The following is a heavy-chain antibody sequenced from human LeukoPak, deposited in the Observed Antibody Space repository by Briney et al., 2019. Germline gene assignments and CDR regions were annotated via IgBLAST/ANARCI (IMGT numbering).Heavy chain of an antibody. Sequence: SVKVSCKASGGTFSSYAISWVRQAPGQGLEWMGGIIPIFGTANYAQKFQGRVTITADESTSTAYMELSSLRSEDTAVYYCARGRKNGWSITHSDYYYYYMDVWGKGTTVTISS. CDR2: IIPIFGTA. CDR1: GGTFSSYA. J-gene: IGHJ6*03. V-gene: IGHV1-69*13. CDR3: ARGRKNGWSITHSDYYYYYMDV. D-gene: IGHD6-19*01.